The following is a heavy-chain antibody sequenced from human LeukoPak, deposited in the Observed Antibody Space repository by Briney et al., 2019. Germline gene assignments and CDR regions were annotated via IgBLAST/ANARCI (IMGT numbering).Heavy chain of an antibody. CDR3: TNYDSSRYFFDY. CDR1: GGSISSHY. CDR2: IYYSGST. Sequence: SETLSLTCTVSGGSISSHYWSWIRQPPGKGLEWIGYIYYSGSTNYNPSLKSRVTISVDPSKNQFSLKLSSVTAADTAVYYCTNYDSSRYFFDYWGQGTLVTVSS. J-gene: IGHJ4*02. V-gene: IGHV4-59*11. D-gene: IGHD3-22*01.